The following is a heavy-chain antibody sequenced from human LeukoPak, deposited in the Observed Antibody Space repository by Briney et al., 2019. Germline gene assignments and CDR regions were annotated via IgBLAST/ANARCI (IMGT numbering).Heavy chain of an antibody. CDR2: IYSSGTT. Sequence: SETLSLTCTVSGGSITSSPYYWAWIRQPPGKGLEWIGIIYSSGTTSRNPSLKSRVTMSVDKSDNQFSLKLTSVTAADTAVYFCARGGYLSYYLDYWGQGTLVTVSS. CDR3: ARGGYLSYYLDY. CDR1: GGSITSSPYY. J-gene: IGHJ4*02. D-gene: IGHD2-15*01. V-gene: IGHV4-39*07.